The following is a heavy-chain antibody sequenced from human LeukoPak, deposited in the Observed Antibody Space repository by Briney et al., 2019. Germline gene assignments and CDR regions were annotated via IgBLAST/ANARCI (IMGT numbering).Heavy chain of an antibody. J-gene: IGHJ4*02. CDR3: AKDRTGYSYDFFDY. CDR1: GFTFNNYA. D-gene: IGHD5-18*01. V-gene: IGHV3-23*01. Sequence: GGSLRLSCAASGFTFNNYAMTWVRQAPGKGLEWVSSVSASPTSTYYADSVRGRVTISRDDSKNTVYLQMNSLRAEDTAVYYCAKDRTGYSYDFFDYWGQGTLVTVSS. CDR2: VSASPTST.